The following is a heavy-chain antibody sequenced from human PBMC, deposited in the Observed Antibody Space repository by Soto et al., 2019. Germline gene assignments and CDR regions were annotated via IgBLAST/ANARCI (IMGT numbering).Heavy chain of an antibody. CDR3: ARRSRYYDSSGYYGDAFDI. CDR1: GGSISSGGCY. J-gene: IGHJ3*02. V-gene: IGHV4-31*03. Sequence: PSETLSLTCTVSGGSISSGGCYWSWIRQHPGKGLEWIGYIYYSGSTYYNPSLKSRVTISVDTSKNQFSLKLSSVTAADTAVYYCARRSRYYDSSGYYGDAFDIWGQGTMVTVSS. CDR2: IYYSGST. D-gene: IGHD3-22*01.